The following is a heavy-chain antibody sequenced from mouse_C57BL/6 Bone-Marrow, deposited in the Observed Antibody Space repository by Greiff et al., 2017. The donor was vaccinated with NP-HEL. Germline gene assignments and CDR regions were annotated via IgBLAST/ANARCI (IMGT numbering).Heavy chain of an antibody. V-gene: IGHV1-72*01. CDR3: ACWRSYFDY. CDR1: GYTFTSYW. Sequence: QVQLQQPGAELVKPGASVKLSCKASGYTFTSYWMHWVKQRPGRGLGWIGRIVPNSGGTKYNEKFKSKATLTVDKPSSTAYMHLSSLTSKDSAVSDCACWRSYFDYWGQGTTLTVSS. J-gene: IGHJ2*01. CDR2: IVPNSGGT.